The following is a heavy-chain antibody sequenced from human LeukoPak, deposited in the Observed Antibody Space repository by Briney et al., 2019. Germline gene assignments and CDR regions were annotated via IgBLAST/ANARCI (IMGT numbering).Heavy chain of an antibody. CDR1: GFTFDNFG. CDR2: ISASGRST. V-gene: IGHV3-23*01. Sequence: GGSLRLSCAASGFTFDNFGMTWVRQAAGKELQWVSRISASGRSTTYAESVKGRITISRDNSKNTLFLQVNSLRDDDTAVYYCAKVDNMVRGIIAYWGQGTLVTVSS. J-gene: IGHJ4*02. D-gene: IGHD3-10*01. CDR3: AKVDNMVRGIIAY.